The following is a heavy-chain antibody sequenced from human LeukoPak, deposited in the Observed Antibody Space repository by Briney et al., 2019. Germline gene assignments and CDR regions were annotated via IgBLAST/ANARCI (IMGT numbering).Heavy chain of an antibody. D-gene: IGHD2-8*01. J-gene: IGHJ3*02. Sequence: ETLSLTCAVSGGSISSNNWWGWVRQPPGKGLEWVSVVGGTGETHYTDSVKGRFTISRDNSKNTLSLQMNSLRPEDTAVYYCAKDSRARNGIYGPFDIWGQGTMVTVSS. CDR3: AKDSRARNGIYGPFDI. CDR2: VGGTGET. V-gene: IGHV3-23*01. CDR1: GGSISSNN.